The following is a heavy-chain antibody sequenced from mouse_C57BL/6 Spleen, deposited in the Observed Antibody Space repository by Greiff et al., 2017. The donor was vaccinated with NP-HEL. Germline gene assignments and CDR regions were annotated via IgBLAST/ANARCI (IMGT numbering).Heavy chain of an antibody. CDR3: AGITTVGAHFDY. J-gene: IGHJ2*01. Sequence: VQLQQSGPELVKPGASVKMSCKASGYTFTDYNMHWVKQSHGKSLEWIGYLNPNNGGTSYNQKFKGKATLTVNKSSSTAYMELRSLTSEDSAVYYCAGITTVGAHFDYWGQGTTLTVSS. CDR1: GYTFTDYN. D-gene: IGHD1-1*01. V-gene: IGHV1-22*01. CDR2: LNPNNGGT.